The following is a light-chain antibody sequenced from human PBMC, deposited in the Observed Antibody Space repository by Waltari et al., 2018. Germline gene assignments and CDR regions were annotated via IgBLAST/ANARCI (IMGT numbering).Light chain of an antibody. V-gene: IGKV3-20*01. Sequence: ELVLTQSPGTLSLSPGERATLSCTASQSVTNTYLAWFQVKPGQAPRLLIDAASTRATGIPDRFSGSGSGTEFTLTISGLQVEDFATYYCQQTYSSPPYTFGQGTKLEIK. CDR2: AAS. J-gene: IGKJ2*01. CDR1: QSVTNTY. CDR3: QQTYSSPPYT.